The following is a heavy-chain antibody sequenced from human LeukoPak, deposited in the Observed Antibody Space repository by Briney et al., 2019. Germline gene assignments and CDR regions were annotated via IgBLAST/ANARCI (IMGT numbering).Heavy chain of an antibody. Sequence: GESLKISCKGSTYSFSDYWIGWVRQMPGKGLGWVAIIYPGDSDTRYSPSFQGQVTISAEKSISTVYLQWSSLQASDTAMYYCTRLIGSGRYFDYWGQGTLVTVSS. CDR2: IYPGDSDT. CDR3: TRLIGSGRYFDY. V-gene: IGHV5-51*01. J-gene: IGHJ4*02. D-gene: IGHD3-10*01. CDR1: TYSFSDYW.